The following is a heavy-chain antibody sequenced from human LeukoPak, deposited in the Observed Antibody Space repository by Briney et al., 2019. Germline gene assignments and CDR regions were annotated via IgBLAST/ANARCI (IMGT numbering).Heavy chain of an antibody. D-gene: IGHD3-22*01. CDR2: MGGNGRSP. CDR3: AKTKYYDSSGYTYFDY. V-gene: IGHV3-74*01. Sequence: GGSLRLSCAASGFTFSNHWMHWVRHAPGKGLVWVSRMGGNGRSPAYADSVKGRFTISRDNARNTLYLQMNSLGAEDTAVYYCAKTKYYDSSGYTYFDYWGQGTLVTVSS. CDR1: GFTFSNHW. J-gene: IGHJ4*02.